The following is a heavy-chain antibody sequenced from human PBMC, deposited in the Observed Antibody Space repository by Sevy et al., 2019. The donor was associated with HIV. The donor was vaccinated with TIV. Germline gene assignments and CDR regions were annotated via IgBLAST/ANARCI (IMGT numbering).Heavy chain of an antibody. Sequence: GGSLRLSCAASRFTFSSYWMSWVRQAPGKGLEWVANIKQDGSEKYYMDSVKGRFTIPRDNAKNSLYLQMNSLRAEDTAVYYCARDGGPGYFDYWGQGTLVTVSS. CDR1: RFTFSSYW. CDR2: IKQDGSEK. J-gene: IGHJ4*02. V-gene: IGHV3-7*01. CDR3: ARDGGPGYFDY.